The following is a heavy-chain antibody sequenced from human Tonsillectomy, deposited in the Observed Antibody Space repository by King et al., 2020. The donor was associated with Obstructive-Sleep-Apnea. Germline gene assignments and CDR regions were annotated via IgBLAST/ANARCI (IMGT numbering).Heavy chain of an antibody. V-gene: IGHV3-9*01. Sequence: VQLVESGGGLVQPGRSLRLSCAASGFTFDDYAMHWVRQAPGKGLEWVSGISWKSGSIGYADSVKGRFTISRDNAKNSLYLQMNSLRAEDTALYYCAKEIGGIWFGENTVEDGGQGTLVTVSS. J-gene: IGHJ4*02. CDR3: AKEIGGIWFGENTVED. CDR1: GFTFDDYA. CDR2: ISWKSGSI. D-gene: IGHD3-10*01.